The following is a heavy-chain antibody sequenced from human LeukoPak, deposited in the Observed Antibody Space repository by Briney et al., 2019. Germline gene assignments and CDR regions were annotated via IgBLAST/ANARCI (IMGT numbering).Heavy chain of an antibody. CDR1: GYTLTELS. CDR2: FDPEDGET. Sequence: GASVKVSCKVSGYTLTELSMHWVRQAPGKGLEWMGGFDPEDGETIYAQKFQGRVTMTEDTSTDTAYMELSSLRSEDTAVYYCATVGSQQWLPYFDYWGQGTLVTVSS. D-gene: IGHD6-19*01. J-gene: IGHJ4*02. CDR3: ATVGSQQWLPYFDY. V-gene: IGHV1-24*01.